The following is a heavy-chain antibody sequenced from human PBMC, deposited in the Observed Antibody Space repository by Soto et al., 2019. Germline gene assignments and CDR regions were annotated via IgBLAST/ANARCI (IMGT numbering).Heavy chain of an antibody. CDR2: IDPSDSYT. J-gene: IGHJ6*02. CDR1: GYSFTSYW. D-gene: IGHD1-20*01. CDR3: AKLNWNDEFYYYHGMDV. Sequence: PGESLKISCKGSGYSFTSYWISWVRQMPGKGLEWMGSIDPSDSYTNYSPSFQGHVTISADKSISTAYLQWSSLKASDTAMYYCAKLNWNDEFYYYHGMDVWGQGTTVTVSS. V-gene: IGHV5-10-1*01.